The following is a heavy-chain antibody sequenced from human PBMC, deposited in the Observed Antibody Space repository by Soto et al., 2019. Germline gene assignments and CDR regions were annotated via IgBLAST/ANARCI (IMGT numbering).Heavy chain of an antibody. Sequence: QVQLVQSGAEVKKPGSSVKVSCKASGGTFSSYAISWVRQAPGQGLEWMGGIIPIFGTANYAQKFQGRVTITADKSTSTAYMELSSLRSEDTAVYYCARGGGEGYSSSWNYYYYYGMDVWGQGTTVTVS. CDR3: ARGGGEGYSSSWNYYYYYGMDV. J-gene: IGHJ6*02. CDR2: IIPIFGTA. V-gene: IGHV1-69*06. D-gene: IGHD6-13*01. CDR1: GGTFSSYA.